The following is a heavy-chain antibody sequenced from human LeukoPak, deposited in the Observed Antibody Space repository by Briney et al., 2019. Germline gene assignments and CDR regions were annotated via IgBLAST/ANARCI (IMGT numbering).Heavy chain of an antibody. CDR1: GFTFSDYY. CDR3: ARGVVGVERFYIAF. V-gene: IGHV3-72*01. Sequence: GGSLRLSCVASGFTFSDYYMAWVRQAPGKGLEWAGRTRNKANSYTTEYAASVKGRFTISRDDSKNSLYLQMDSLKAEDTAVYYCARGVVGVERFYIAFWGQGTLVAVSS. D-gene: IGHD1-26*01. J-gene: IGHJ4*02. CDR2: TRNKANSYTT.